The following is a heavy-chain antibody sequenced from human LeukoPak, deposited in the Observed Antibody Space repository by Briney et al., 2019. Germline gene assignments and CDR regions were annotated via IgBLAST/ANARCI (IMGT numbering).Heavy chain of an antibody. Sequence: GGSLRLSCAASGFTFSSYGMHWVRQAPGKGLEWVAVIWYDGSNKYYADSVKGRFTISRGNSKNTLYLQMNSLRAEDTAVYYCARGGGSGSPTMAYWGQGTLVTVSS. J-gene: IGHJ4*02. D-gene: IGHD3-10*01. CDR1: GFTFSSYG. CDR3: ARGGGSGSPTMAY. V-gene: IGHV3-33*01. CDR2: IWYDGSNK.